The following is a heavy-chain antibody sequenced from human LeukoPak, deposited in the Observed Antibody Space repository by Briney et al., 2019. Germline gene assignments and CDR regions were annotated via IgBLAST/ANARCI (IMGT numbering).Heavy chain of an antibody. CDR3: ARAYSSSSEDYFDY. V-gene: IGHV4-59*08. J-gene: IGHJ4*02. D-gene: IGHD6-6*01. CDR2: IYYSGST. Sequence: SETLSLTCTVSGGSISSYYWSWIRQPPGKGLEWIGYIYYSGSTNYNPSLKSRVTISVDTSKNQFSLKLSSVTAADTAVYYCARAYSSSSEDYFDYWGQGTLVTVSS. CDR1: GGSISSYY.